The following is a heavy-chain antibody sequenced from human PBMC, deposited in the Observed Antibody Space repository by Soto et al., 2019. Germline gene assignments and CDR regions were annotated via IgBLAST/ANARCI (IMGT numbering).Heavy chain of an antibody. J-gene: IGHJ4*02. CDR1: GFTFTRYS. CDR2: ISITTNYI. CDR3: ARESEDLTSNFDY. Sequence: EVQLVESGGGLVKPGGSLRLSCAASGFTFTRYSMNWVLQAPGKGLEWVSSISITTNYIYYGDSMKGRFTSSRDNAKNSLYLEMNSLRAEDTAVYYCARESEDLTSNFDYWGQGTLVTVSS. V-gene: IGHV3-21*06.